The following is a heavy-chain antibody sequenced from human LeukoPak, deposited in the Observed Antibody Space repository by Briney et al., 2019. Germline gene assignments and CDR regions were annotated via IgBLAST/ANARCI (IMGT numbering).Heavy chain of an antibody. CDR1: GYTFTGYY. CDR3: ARARIVGAYFDY. D-gene: IGHD1-26*01. CDR2: INPNSGGT. Sequence: SVKVSCKASGYTFTGYYMHWVRQAPGQGLEWMGWINPNSGGTNYAQKFQGRVTMTRDTSISTAYMELSRLRSDDTAVYYCARARIVGAYFDYWGQGTLVTVSS. J-gene: IGHJ4*02. V-gene: IGHV1-2*02.